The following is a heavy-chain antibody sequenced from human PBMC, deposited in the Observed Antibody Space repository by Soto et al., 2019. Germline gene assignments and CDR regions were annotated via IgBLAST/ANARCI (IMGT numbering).Heavy chain of an antibody. CDR3: ARESGGATATLDYYCFYMDV. Sequence: QVQLVQSGAEVRKPGASVTVSCRSSGDSFNDYYIHWVRQAPGQGFEWMGWINPNGGVTKYAQKFQGWVSMTRDTSIRTVYMRLSRLRSDDTAVYYCARESGGATATLDYYCFYMDVWCTGTTVTVSS. CDR2: INPNGGVT. CDR1: GDSFNDYY. D-gene: IGHD2-15*01. V-gene: IGHV1-2*04. J-gene: IGHJ6*03.